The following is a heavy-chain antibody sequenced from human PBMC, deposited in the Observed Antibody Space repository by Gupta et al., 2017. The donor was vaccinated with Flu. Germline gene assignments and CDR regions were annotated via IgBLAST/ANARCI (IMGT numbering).Heavy chain of an antibody. D-gene: IGHD2-2*01. J-gene: IGHJ4*02. CDR3: TAPDGSSTRWYGFDD. CDR2: IKSKNDGGTT. V-gene: IGHV3-15*01. Sequence: EVQLVESGGGLVKPGGSLRLSCAASGFTFSNAWMSWVRQAPGKGLEWVGRIKSKNDGGTTEYAETGKGRVTISRDDAKNTLYMQMNRLKTEETAVYYCTAPDGSSTRWYGFDDGGQGTMVTVYS. CDR1: GFTFSNAW.